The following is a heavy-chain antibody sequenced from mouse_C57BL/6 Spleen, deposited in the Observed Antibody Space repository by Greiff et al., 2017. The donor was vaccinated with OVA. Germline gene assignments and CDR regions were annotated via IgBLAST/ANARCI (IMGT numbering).Heavy chain of an antibody. CDR2: IYPRSGNT. CDR3: ARGAYYSNYDGTAWYFDV. Sequence: QVQLKESGAELARPGASVKLSCKASGYTFTSYGISWVKQRTGQGLEWIGEIYPRSGNTYYNEKFKGKATLTADKSSSTAYMELRSLTSEDSAVYFCARGAYYSNYDGTAWYFDVWGTGTTVTVSS. V-gene: IGHV1-81*01. D-gene: IGHD2-5*01. CDR1: GYTFTSYG. J-gene: IGHJ1*03.